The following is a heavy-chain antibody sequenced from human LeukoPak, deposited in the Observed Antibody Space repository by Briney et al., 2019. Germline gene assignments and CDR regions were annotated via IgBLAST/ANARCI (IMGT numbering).Heavy chain of an antibody. CDR2: IYYSGST. Sequence: PSETLSLTCTVSGDSISSSISYWGWIRQPPGKGLEWIGTIYYSGSTYYNPSLKSRVTISVDTSKNQFSLKLSSVTAADTAVYYCARKNGLDYWGQGTLVTVSS. CDR1: GDSISSSISY. V-gene: IGHV4-39*01. CDR3: ARKNGLDY. J-gene: IGHJ4*02.